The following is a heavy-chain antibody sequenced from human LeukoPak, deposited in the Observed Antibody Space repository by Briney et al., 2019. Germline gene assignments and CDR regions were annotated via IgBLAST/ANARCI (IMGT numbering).Heavy chain of an antibody. Sequence: SETLSLTCTVSGGSISSYYWSWIRQPAGKGLEWIGRIHTSGSTNYNPSLKSRVTMSEDTSKNQFSLKLSSVSAADTAVYYCARDRYYYDSSGYYAWLDPWGQGTLVTVSS. CDR3: ARDRYYYDSSGYYAWLDP. CDR2: IHTSGST. D-gene: IGHD3-22*01. CDR1: GGSISSYY. J-gene: IGHJ5*02. V-gene: IGHV4-4*07.